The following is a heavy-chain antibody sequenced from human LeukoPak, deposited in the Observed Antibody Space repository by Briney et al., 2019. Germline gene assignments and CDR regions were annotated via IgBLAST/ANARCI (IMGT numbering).Heavy chain of an antibody. D-gene: IGHD2-21*02. CDR2: INPNSGGT. V-gene: IGHV1-2*06. CDR3: ARVGLAYCGGDCTNLFDY. CDR1: GYTFTGYY. J-gene: IGHJ4*02. Sequence: ASVKVSCKASGYTFTGYYMHWVRQAPGQGLEWMGRINPNSGGTNYAQKFQGRVTMTRDTSISTAYMELNRLRSDDTAVYYCARVGLAYCGGDCTNLFDYWGQGTLVTVSS.